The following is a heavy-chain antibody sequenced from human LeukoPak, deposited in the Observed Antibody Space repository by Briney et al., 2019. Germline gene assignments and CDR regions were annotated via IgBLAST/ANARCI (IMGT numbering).Heavy chain of an antibody. V-gene: IGHV3-53*01. Sequence: GGSLRLSCAASGFTVSSNYMNWVRQAPGKGLEWVSVIYGGGNIYYADSVKGRFTISRDNAKNTLYLQMNSLRAEDTAVYYCARRRIAARVDFDYWGQGTLVTVSS. CDR2: IYGGGNI. CDR3: ARRRIAARVDFDY. D-gene: IGHD6-6*01. J-gene: IGHJ4*02. CDR1: GFTVSSNY.